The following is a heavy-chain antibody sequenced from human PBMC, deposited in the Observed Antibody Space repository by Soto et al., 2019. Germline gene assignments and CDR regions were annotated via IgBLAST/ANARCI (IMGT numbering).Heavy chain of an antibody. Sequence: ASVKVSCKASGYTFTAYYIHWMRQAPGQGLEWMGWIHPNSGDTRYAQKFQGRVTMTRDTSITTVYMELNNLSPDDTAVYYCGRGRSGQLVVFYWGQGTPVTVSS. CDR1: GYTFTAYY. V-gene: IGHV1-2*02. J-gene: IGHJ4*02. CDR2: IHPNSGDT. D-gene: IGHD3-10*01. CDR3: GRGRSGQLVVFY.